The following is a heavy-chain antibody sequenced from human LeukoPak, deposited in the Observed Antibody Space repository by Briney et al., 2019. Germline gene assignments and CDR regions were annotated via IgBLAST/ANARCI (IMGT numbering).Heavy chain of an antibody. V-gene: IGHV4-34*01. CDR1: GGSFSGYY. J-gene: IGHJ3*02. CDR2: INHSGST. Sequence: PSETLSLTCAVYGGSFSGYYWSWIRQPPGKGLEWIGEINHSGSTNYNPSLKSRVTISVDTSKNQFSPKLSSVTAADTAMYYCARHSDAFDIWGQGTIVTVSS. CDR3: ARHSDAFDI.